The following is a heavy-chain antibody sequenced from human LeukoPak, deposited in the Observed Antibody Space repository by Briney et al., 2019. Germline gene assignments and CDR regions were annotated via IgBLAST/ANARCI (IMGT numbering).Heavy chain of an antibody. Sequence: PGGSLSLSCVASGFTFSNYAMNWVRQAPGKGLEWVSGITDSGSRTYYADSVKGRFTISRDNSENTLYLQINTLRAEDTAIYFCAKSLVAPEETEHWGQGTLVTVSS. J-gene: IGHJ1*01. D-gene: IGHD2-2*01. V-gene: IGHV3-23*01. CDR2: ITDSGSRT. CDR1: GFTFSNYA. CDR3: AKSLVAPEETEH.